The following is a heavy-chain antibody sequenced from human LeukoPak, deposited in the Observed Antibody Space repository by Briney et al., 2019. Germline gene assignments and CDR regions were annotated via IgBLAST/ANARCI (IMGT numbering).Heavy chain of an antibody. Sequence: GPVKVSCKASGYTFTNNFMHWVRQAPGQGLEWMGIINPSGDNTWYAQKFQGRVTMTRDMATSTDYMEVSSLRSEDTAVYYCARDNSVGDSAWWFDPWGQGTLVTVSS. D-gene: IGHD5-12*01. CDR2: INPSGDNT. J-gene: IGHJ5*02. CDR3: ARDNSVGDSAWWFDP. V-gene: IGHV1-46*01. CDR1: GYTFTNNF.